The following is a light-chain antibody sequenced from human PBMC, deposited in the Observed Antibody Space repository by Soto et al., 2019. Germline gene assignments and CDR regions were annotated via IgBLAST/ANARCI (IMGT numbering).Light chain of an antibody. V-gene: IGLV1-44*01. CDR1: SSNIGTNT. J-gene: IGLJ3*02. Sequence: QPVLTQPPSASGAPGQRVAMFCSGSSSNIGTNTVNWYQQLPGTAPRLLIYSYNQRPSGVPDRFSGSKSGTSASLAISGLQSEDEAHYYCAAWDDSLNGPVFGGGTKLTVL. CDR3: AAWDDSLNGPV. CDR2: SYN.